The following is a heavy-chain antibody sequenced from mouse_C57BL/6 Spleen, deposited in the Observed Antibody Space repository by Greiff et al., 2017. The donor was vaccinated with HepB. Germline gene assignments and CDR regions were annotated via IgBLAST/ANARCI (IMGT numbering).Heavy chain of an antibody. Sequence: VQLQQSGTELVKPGASVKLSCKASGYTFTSYWMHWVKQRPGQGLEWIGNINPSNGGTNYNEKFKSKATLTVDKSSSTAYMQLSSLTSEDTAVYYCGRGGDDYDGRRDFDYWGQGTTLTVSS. CDR2: INPSNGGT. CDR1: GYTFTSYW. CDR3: GRGGDDYDGRRDFDY. V-gene: IGHV1-53*01. J-gene: IGHJ2*01. D-gene: IGHD2-4*01.